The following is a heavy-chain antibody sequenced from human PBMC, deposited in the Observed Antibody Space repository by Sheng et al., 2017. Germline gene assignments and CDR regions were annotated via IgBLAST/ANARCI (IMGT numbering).Heavy chain of an antibody. CDR2: ISPYNGNT. Sequence: QVQLVQSGAEVKKPGASVKVSCKTSGYTFTNFGLTWVRQAPGQGPEWMGWISPYNGNTIYAPKFQDRFTMTTDRSTNTAFMELGSLRSDDTAVYYCARDHGNDFWSGPTPKNFDYWGQGTLVTVSS. J-gene: IGHJ4*02. D-gene: IGHD3-3*01. CDR1: GYTFTNFG. CDR3: ARDHGNDFWSGPTPKNFDY. V-gene: IGHV1-18*01.